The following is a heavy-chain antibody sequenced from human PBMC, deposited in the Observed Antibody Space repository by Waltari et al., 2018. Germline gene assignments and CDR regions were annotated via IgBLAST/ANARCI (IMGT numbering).Heavy chain of an antibody. CDR3: ARGVGATGAYHYYYYYGMDV. Sequence: QVQLQQWGAGLLKPSETLSLTCAVYGGSFSGYYWSWIRQPPGKGLEWIGEINHSGSTNYNPSLKSRVTISVDTSKNQFSLKLSSVTAADTAVYYCARGVGATGAYHYYYYYGMDVWGQGTTVTVSS. J-gene: IGHJ6*02. D-gene: IGHD1-26*01. V-gene: IGHV4-34*01. CDR1: GGSFSGYY. CDR2: INHSGST.